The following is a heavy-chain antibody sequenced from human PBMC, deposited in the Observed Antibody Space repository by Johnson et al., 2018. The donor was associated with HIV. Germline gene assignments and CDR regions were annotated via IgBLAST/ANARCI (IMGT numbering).Heavy chain of an antibody. CDR1: GVSISRYA. Sequence: VQLVESGGGLVQPGGSLRLSCAASGVSISRYAMNWFRQAPGKGLEWVSGISSSGGRTYYADPVKGRFPISRDNSKNTLYLQMKSLRAEDTGVYYWSKDWLVLVWLSLHAFDIWVQGTMVTVSS. J-gene: IGHJ3*02. D-gene: IGHD3-3*01. CDR3: SKDWLVLVWLSLHAFDI. V-gene: IGHV3-23*04. CDR2: ISSSGGRT.